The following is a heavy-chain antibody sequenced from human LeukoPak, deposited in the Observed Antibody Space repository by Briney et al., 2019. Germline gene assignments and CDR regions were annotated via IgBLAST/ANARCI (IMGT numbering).Heavy chain of an antibody. D-gene: IGHD6-13*01. V-gene: IGHV4-59*08. CDR1: GVSISNYY. CDR3: ARLNVLGSSPLHHFDH. Sequence: SETLSLTCTVSGVSISNYYWIWMRQPPGKGLEGIAYIIYHGSTNYNPALKCQVTISVNTSKTQFSLKLSSVTAADTAVYYCARLNVLGSSPLHHFDHWGQGTLVTVSS. J-gene: IGHJ4*02. CDR2: IIYHGST.